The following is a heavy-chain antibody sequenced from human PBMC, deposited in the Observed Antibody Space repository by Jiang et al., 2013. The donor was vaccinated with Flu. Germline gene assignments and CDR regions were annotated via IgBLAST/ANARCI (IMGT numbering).Heavy chain of an antibody. D-gene: IGHD3-3*01. CDR2: IIPIFGTA. V-gene: IGHV1-69*01. J-gene: IGHJ5*02. CDR1: GGTFSSYA. Sequence: SGAEVKKPGSSVKVSCKASGGTFSSYAISWVRQAPGQGLEWMGGIIPIFGTANYAQKFQGRVTITADESTSTAYMELSSLRSEDTAVYYCARFAVSVLSGRNNWLDPWGQGTLVTVSS. CDR3: ARFAVSVLSGRNNWLDP.